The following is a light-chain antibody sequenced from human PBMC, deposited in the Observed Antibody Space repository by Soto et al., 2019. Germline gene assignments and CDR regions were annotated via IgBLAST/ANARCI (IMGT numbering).Light chain of an antibody. J-gene: IGLJ1*01. V-gene: IGLV2-23*02. CDR2: EVS. CDR3: CSYAGSSTFLYV. Sequence: QSALTQPASVSGSPGQSITFSCTGASSDVGSYNLVSWYQHRPGKAPKLMIYEVSRRPSGVSNRFSGSKSGNTASLTISGLQAEDEADYYCCSYAGSSTFLYVFGTGTKVTVL. CDR1: SSDVGSYNL.